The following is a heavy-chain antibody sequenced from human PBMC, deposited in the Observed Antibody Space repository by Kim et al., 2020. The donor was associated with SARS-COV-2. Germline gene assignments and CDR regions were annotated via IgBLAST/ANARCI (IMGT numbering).Heavy chain of an antibody. D-gene: IGHD3-10*01. J-gene: IGHJ4*02. CDR1: GFTFSNYG. CDR3: AKDLLDRLVRGGETAS. Sequence: GGSLRLSCAASGFTFSNYGIHWVRQAPGKGLEWVAIISYHGSNKYYANSVKGRFTISRDNSKNMVHLQMNSLRTEDTAVYYCAKDLLDRLVRGGETASGGQGSLVTVSS. CDR2: ISYHGSNK. V-gene: IGHV3-30*18.